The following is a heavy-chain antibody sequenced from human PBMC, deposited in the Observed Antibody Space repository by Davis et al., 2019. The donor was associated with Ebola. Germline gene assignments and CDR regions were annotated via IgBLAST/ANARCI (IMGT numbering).Heavy chain of an antibody. CDR2: ISSSSNYI. CDR1: GFTFSSYS. Sequence: GESLKISCAASGFTFSSYSMNWVRQAPGKGLEWVSSISSSSNYIYYADSVKGRFTISRDNAKSSLYLQMNSLRAEDTAVYYCARGGITVFGVVIMPEDYYYYYMDVWGEGTTVTVSS. D-gene: IGHD3-3*01. J-gene: IGHJ6*03. V-gene: IGHV3-21*01. CDR3: ARGGITVFGVVIMPEDYYYYYMDV.